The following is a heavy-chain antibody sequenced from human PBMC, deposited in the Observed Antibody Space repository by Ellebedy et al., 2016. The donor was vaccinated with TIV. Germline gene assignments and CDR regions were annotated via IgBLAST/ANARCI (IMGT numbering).Heavy chain of an antibody. CDR3: ARHVPFRYDNVWGSYPDY. CDR2: ISAYNGNT. V-gene: IGHV1-18*01. Sequence: ASVKVSCXASGGTFSSYAISWVRQAPGQGLEWMGWISAYNGNTNYAQKLQGRVTMTTDTSTSTAYMELSSLRSEDTAVYYCARHVPFRYDNVWGSYPDYWGQGTLVTVSS. CDR1: GGTFSSYA. D-gene: IGHD3-16*02. J-gene: IGHJ4*02.